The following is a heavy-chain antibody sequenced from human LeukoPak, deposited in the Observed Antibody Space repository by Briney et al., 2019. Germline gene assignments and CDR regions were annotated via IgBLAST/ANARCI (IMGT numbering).Heavy chain of an antibody. CDR1: GFTGFTFSSYG. V-gene: IGHV3-23*01. CDR2: ISGSGGST. J-gene: IGHJ4*02. CDR3: ARRAGGYSHPYDY. D-gene: IGHD4-23*01. Sequence: PGGSLRLSCAASGFTGFTFSSYGMSWVRQAPGKGLEWVSAISGSGGSTYYADSVKGRFTISRDNAKNSLYLQMNSLRAEDTAVYYCARRAGGYSHPYDYWGQGTLVTVSS.